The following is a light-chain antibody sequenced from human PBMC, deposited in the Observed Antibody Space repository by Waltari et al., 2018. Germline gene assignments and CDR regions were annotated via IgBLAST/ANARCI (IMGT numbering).Light chain of an antibody. CDR2: ATS. V-gene: IGKV1-39*01. CDR3: QQGYMTPRT. Sequence: DIQMTQSQSSLPASVGDRVTITCRASQSVRNFLNWYQQEPGKAPKLLIYATSSLQTGVPSRFSGSGSGTDFTLSISSLQPEDFAIYFCQQGYMTPRTFGQGTKVEIK. J-gene: IGKJ1*01. CDR1: QSVRNF.